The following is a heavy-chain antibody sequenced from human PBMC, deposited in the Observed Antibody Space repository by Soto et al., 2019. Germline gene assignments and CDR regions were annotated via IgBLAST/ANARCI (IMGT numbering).Heavy chain of an antibody. D-gene: IGHD3-10*01. CDR3: ASSSGYYGSGRGHDAFDI. Sequence: GESLKISCKGSGYSFTSYWISWVRQMPGKGLEWMGRIDPSDSYTNYSPSFQGHVTISADKSISTAYLQWSSLKASDTAMYYCASSSGYYGSGRGHDAFDIWGQGTMVTVSS. CDR1: GYSFTSYW. V-gene: IGHV5-10-1*01. CDR2: IDPSDSYT. J-gene: IGHJ3*02.